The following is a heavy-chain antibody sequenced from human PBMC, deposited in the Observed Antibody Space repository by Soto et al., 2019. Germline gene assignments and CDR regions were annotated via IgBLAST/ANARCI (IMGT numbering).Heavy chain of an antibody. Sequence: SVKVSCKASGGTFSSYAISWVRQAPGQGLEWMGGIIPIFGTANYAQKFQGRVTITADESTSTAYMELSSLRSGDTAVYYCARDGKQRLDWFDPWGQGTLVTVSS. V-gene: IGHV1-69*13. CDR2: IIPIFGTA. CDR1: GGTFSSYA. J-gene: IGHJ5*02. D-gene: IGHD6-25*01. CDR3: ARDGKQRLDWFDP.